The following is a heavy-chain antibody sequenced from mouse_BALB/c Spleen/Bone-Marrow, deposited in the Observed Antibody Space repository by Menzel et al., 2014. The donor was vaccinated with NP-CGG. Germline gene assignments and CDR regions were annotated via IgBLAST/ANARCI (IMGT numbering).Heavy chain of an antibody. CDR1: GYIFSSYW. D-gene: IGHD1-1*01. V-gene: IGHV1-9*01. CDR3: SRRARYFGSGLDY. J-gene: IGHJ2*01. Sequence: VQLQQSGAELMKPGASVTISCKATGYIFSSYWIEWIKQRPGHGLEWIGEILPGSGNTNYNEKFRDKATFTAETSSNIAYMQLSSLTSEDSAVYYCSRRARYFGSGLDYWGQGTTLTVSS. CDR2: ILPGSGNT.